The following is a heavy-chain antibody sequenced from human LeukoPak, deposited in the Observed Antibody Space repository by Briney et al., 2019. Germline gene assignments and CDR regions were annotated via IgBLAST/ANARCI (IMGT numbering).Heavy chain of an antibody. CDR2: ISGSGGST. CDR1: GFSFNTYA. D-gene: IGHD2-15*01. Sequence: GGSLRLSCAASGFSFNTYAMSWVRQTPGKGLEWVSAISGSGGSTYYADSVKGRFTISRDNSKNTLYLQMNSLRAEDTAVYYCAKSFLVTPYDYWGQGTLVSVSS. V-gene: IGHV3-23*01. CDR3: AKSFLVTPYDY. J-gene: IGHJ4*02.